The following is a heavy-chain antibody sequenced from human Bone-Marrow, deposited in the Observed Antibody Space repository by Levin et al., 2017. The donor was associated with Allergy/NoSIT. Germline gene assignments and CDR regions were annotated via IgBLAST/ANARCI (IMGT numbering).Heavy chain of an antibody. J-gene: IGHJ4*02. CDR2: ISQSGST. D-gene: IGHD3-3*01. CDR3: ARVSEMDDFWSGYYTFDS. Sequence: GSLRLSCAVSGGSVNNTHWWHWVRQPPGKGLEWIGEISQSGSTNYNPTLKSRVTISVDKSKNEFSLKLNSLTAADTAVYYCARVSEMDDFWSGYYTFDSWGQGTLVTVSS. V-gene: IGHV4-4*02. CDR1: GGSVNNTHW.